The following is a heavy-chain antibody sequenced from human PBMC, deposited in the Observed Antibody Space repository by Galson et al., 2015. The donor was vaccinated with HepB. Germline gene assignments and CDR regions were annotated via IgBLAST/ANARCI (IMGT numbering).Heavy chain of an antibody. Sequence: SVKVSCKASGYSFTTYGISWVRQAPGQGLEWMGWISPCSGNTNYAQNFQGRVTMTTDTSTRTVYMEVRSLKFDDTAVYYCARLGAAAGFLDYWGQGTLVTVSS. CDR3: ARLGAAAGFLDY. CDR2: ISPCSGNT. V-gene: IGHV1-18*01. D-gene: IGHD6-13*01. CDR1: GYSFTTYG. J-gene: IGHJ4*02.